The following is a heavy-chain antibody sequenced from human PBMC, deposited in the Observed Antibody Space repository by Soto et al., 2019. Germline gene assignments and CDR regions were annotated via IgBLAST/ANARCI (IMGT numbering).Heavy chain of an antibody. CDR2: IYYSGST. J-gene: IGHJ4*02. V-gene: IGHV4-39*01. Sequence: SSETLSLTCTVSGGSISSSSYYWGWIRQPPGKGLEWIGSIYYSGSTYYNPSLKSRVTISVDTSKNQFSLKPSSVTAADTAVYYCARHDKEYSGYVLVDVFDYWGQGTLVTVSS. CDR3: ARHDKEYSGYVLVDVFDY. D-gene: IGHD5-12*01. CDR1: GGSISSSSYY.